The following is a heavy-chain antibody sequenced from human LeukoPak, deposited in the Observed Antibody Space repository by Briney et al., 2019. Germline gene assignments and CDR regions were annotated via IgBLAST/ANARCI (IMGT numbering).Heavy chain of an antibody. CDR1: GFTFSSYG. CDR3: AKDADSWSQGYFDY. Sequence: PGGSLRLSCAVSGFTFSSYGMHWVRQAPGKGLEWMAVISYDGTNKYYADSVRGRFTISRDNSKNTLYLQMYSLRAEDTAVYYCAKDADSWSQGYFDYWGQGTLVTVSS. J-gene: IGHJ4*02. V-gene: IGHV3-30*18. CDR2: ISYDGTNK. D-gene: IGHD1-26*01.